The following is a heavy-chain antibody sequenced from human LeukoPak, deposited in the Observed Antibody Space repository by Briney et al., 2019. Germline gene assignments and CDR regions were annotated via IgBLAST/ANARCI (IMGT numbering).Heavy chain of an antibody. CDR2: ISTTSSYI. CDR3: ARGGIITSYAFEI. J-gene: IGHJ3*02. D-gene: IGHD1-26*01. Sequence: GGSLRLSCAASGFNFSTYAISWVRQAPGKGLEWVSCISTTSSYIFYADSVRGRFTISRDNAKNSLYLQMDSLRAEDTAVYYCARGGIITSYAFEIWGQGTMVTVSS. V-gene: IGHV3-21*01. CDR1: GFNFSTYA.